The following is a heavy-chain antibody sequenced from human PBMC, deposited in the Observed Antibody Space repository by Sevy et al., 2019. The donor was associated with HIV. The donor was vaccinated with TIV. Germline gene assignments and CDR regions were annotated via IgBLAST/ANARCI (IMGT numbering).Heavy chain of an antibody. Sequence: GVSLRLSCAASGFTLSSFWMGWVRQAPGKGLQWVASIKQDGSKKNYVDSVKGRFTISRDNAQNSLYLQMNSLRAEDPGTYDSAVEEVVAGAGPAVGYYYMDVWGKGTPVTVSS. V-gene: IGHV3-7*01. CDR2: IKQDGSKK. CDR3: AVEEVVAGAGPAVGYYYMDV. J-gene: IGHJ6*03. D-gene: IGHD6-13*01. CDR1: GFTLSSFW.